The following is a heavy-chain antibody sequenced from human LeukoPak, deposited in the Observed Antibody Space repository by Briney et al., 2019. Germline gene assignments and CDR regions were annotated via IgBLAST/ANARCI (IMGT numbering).Heavy chain of an antibody. CDR1: GFTFSSYW. Sequence: GGSLRLPCAVSGFTFSSYWMSWVRQAPGKGLEWVANIKQDGSEKYYVDSVKGRFTISRDNAKNSLYLQMNSLRAEDTAVYYCAREGPNLYSSSFVDYWGQGTLVTVSS. CDR2: IKQDGSEK. D-gene: IGHD6-6*01. J-gene: IGHJ4*02. V-gene: IGHV3-7*01. CDR3: AREGPNLYSSSFVDY.